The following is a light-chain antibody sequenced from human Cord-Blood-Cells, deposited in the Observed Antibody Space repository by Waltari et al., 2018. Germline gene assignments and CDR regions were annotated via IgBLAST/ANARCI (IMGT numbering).Light chain of an antibody. CDR2: GAS. CDR3: QQYNNWPYT. CDR1: QSVSSN. Sequence: EIVMTQSPATLSVSPGERATLSCRASQSVSSNLAWYQQTPGPAPRLLLYGASTRATGIPARFSGSGSGTEFNLTISSLQSEDFAVYYCQQYNNWPYTFGQGTKLEIK. V-gene: IGKV3-15*01. J-gene: IGKJ2*01.